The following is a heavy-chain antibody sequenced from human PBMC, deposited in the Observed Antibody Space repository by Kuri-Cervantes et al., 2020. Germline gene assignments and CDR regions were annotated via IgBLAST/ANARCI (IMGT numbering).Heavy chain of an antibody. CDR1: GYTFTGYY. D-gene: IGHD3-22*01. V-gene: IGHV1-2*02. Sequence: ASVEVSCKASGYTFTGYYMHWVRQAPGQGLEWMGWINPNSGGTNYAQKFQGRVTMTRDTSISTAYMELSGLRSDDTAVYYCVRAGITMIPGLRPDAFDIWGQGTMVTVSS. CDR3: VRAGITMIPGLRPDAFDI. CDR2: INPNSGGT. J-gene: IGHJ3*02.